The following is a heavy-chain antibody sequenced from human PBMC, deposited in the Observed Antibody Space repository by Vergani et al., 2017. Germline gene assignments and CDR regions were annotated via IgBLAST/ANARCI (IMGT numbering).Heavy chain of an antibody. J-gene: IGHJ6*03. D-gene: IGHD6-13*01. CDR1: GFTFSSYA. Sequence: QVQLVQSGAEVKKPGSSVKVSCKASGFTFSSYAMHWVRQAPGKGLEWVAVISYDGSNKYYADSVKGRFTISRDNSKNTLYLQMNSLRAEDTAVYYCARDHGIAAAGNYYYXMDVWGKGTTVTVSS. V-gene: IGHV3-30*01. CDR3: ARDHGIAAAGNYYYXMDV. CDR2: ISYDGSNK.